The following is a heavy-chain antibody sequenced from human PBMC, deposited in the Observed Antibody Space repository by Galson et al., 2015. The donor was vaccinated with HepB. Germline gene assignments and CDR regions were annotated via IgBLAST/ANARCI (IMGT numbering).Heavy chain of an antibody. Sequence: SLRLSCAASGFTFSNYAVHWVRQAPGKGLECVSAISSNGDSTYYANSVKGRFTISRDNSKNTLYLQMGSLRAADTAVYYCARDKGMWGIVANEYYYGMDVWGQGTTVTVSS. J-gene: IGHJ6*02. CDR2: ISSNGDST. CDR3: ARDKGMWGIVANEYYYGMDV. V-gene: IGHV3-64*01. CDR1: GFTFSNYA. D-gene: IGHD2-15*01.